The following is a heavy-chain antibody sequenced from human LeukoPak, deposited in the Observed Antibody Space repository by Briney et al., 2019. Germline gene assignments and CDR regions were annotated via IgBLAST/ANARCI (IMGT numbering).Heavy chain of an antibody. CDR2: INHSGST. CDR3: ARGGLRITIFGVVINDAFDI. CDR1: GGSFSGYY. Sequence: SETLSLTCAVYGGSFSGYYWSWIRQPPGKGLEWIGEINHSGSTNYNPSLKGRVTISVDTSKNQFSLKLSSVTAADTAVYYCARGGLRITIFGVVINDAFDIWGQGTMVTVSS. D-gene: IGHD3-3*01. J-gene: IGHJ3*02. V-gene: IGHV4-34*01.